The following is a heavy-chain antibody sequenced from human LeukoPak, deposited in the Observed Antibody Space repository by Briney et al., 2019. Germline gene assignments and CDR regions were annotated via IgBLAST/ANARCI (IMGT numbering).Heavy chain of an antibody. CDR1: GFTFTSSA. D-gene: IGHD3-22*01. J-gene: IGHJ4*02. V-gene: IGHV1-58*02. Sequence: SVKVSCKASGFTFTSSAMQWVRQARGQRLEWIGWIVVGSGNTNYAQKFQERVTITRDMSTSTAYMELSILRSEDTAVYYCAAGPNYYYDSSGSEFDYWGQGTLVTVSS. CDR3: AAGPNYYYDSSGSEFDY. CDR2: IVVGSGNT.